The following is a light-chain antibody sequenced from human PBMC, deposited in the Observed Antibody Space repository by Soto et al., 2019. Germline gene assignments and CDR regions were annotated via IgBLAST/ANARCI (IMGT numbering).Light chain of an antibody. CDR1: QTIRSNY. V-gene: IGKV3-20*01. Sequence: ETVLTQSPGTLSLSPGERATLSCRASQTIRSNYLAWYRQTPGQAPRLLIYGASNRATGIADRFSGSGSGTDFTLIISRLEPEDFALYYCLQYGSSPWTFGQGTKVDIK. CDR2: GAS. CDR3: LQYGSSPWT. J-gene: IGKJ1*01.